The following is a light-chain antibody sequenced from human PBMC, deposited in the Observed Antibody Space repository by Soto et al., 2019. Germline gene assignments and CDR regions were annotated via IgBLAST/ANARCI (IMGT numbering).Light chain of an antibody. CDR3: SSYAGNNNVI. J-gene: IGLJ2*01. V-gene: IGLV2-8*01. CDR2: EVS. Sequence: QSALTQPPSASGSPGQSVTISCTGTSSDVGSHRFVSWYQQHPGKAPKLLIYEVSKRPSGVPDRFSASTSGNTASLTVSGLQADDEADYYCSSYAGNNNVIFGGGTKLTVL. CDR1: SSDVGSHRF.